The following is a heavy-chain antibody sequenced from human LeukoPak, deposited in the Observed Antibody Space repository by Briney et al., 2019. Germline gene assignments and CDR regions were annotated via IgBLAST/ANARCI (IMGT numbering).Heavy chain of an antibody. CDR1: GFTFSSYG. V-gene: IGHV3-48*01. J-gene: IGHJ4*02. D-gene: IGHD4-17*01. CDR2: ISSSSSTI. Sequence: GGSLRLSCAASGFTFSSYGMNWVRQAPGKGLEWVSYISSSSSTIYYADSVKGRFTISRDNAKNSLYLQMNSLRAEDTAVYYCARGYGDYYFDYWGQGTLVTVSS. CDR3: ARGYGDYYFDY.